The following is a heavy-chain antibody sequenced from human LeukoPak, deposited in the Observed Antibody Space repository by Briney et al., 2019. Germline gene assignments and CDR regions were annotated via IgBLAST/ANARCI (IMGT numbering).Heavy chain of an antibody. V-gene: IGHV5-51*01. J-gene: IGHJ6*02. D-gene: IGHD2-15*01. Sequence: GESLKISCKASGYRFANYWITWVRQMPGKGLDWMGITYPGDNDTRYRTSFQGQVTIPADKSVSTAYLQWSSLKASDNDIYYCGRRGGSCIDDNCHSGFYYYYVMDVWGRGTTVSVSS. CDR2: TYPGDNDT. CDR3: GRRGGSCIDDNCHSGFYYYYVMDV. CDR1: GYRFANYW.